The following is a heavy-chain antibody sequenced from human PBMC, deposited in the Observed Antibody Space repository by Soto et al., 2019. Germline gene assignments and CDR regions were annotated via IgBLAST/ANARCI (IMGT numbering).Heavy chain of an antibody. J-gene: IGHJ6*03. D-gene: IGHD3-3*01. V-gene: IGHV1-18*01. CDR1: GYTFTSYG. CDR3: ARDQRIGGYDFWRGYHKPRRDYYYYMDV. CDR2: ISAYNGNT. Sequence: AAVKVSCKASGYTFTSYGISWVRQSPGQGLEWMGWISAYNGNTNYAQKLQGRVTMTTDTSTSTAYMELRSLRSDDTAVYYCARDQRIGGYDFWRGYHKPRRDYYYYMDVWGKGTTVTVSS.